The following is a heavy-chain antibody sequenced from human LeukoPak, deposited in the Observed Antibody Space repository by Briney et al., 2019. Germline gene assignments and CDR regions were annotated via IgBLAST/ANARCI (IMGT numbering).Heavy chain of an antibody. CDR3: ARDPNLYYYSSGSHFPSGFDS. D-gene: IGHD3-10*01. CDR1: GFPFRSYG. V-gene: IGHV3-33*01. Sequence: GGSLRLSCAASGFPFRSYGMHWVRQAPGKGLEWVAVIWYEDGSNRIYADSVRGRFTISRDNSRNTLYLHMNSLRAEDTAVYYCARDPNLYYYSSGSHFPSGFDSWGQGTLVTVSS. CDR2: IWYEDGSNR. J-gene: IGHJ4*02.